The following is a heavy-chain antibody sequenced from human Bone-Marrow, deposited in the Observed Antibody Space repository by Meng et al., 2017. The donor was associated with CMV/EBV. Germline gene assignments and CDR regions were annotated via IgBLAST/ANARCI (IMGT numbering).Heavy chain of an antibody. Sequence: GGSLRLSCAASGFTFSSYAMHWVRQAPGKGLEWVAVISYDGSNKYYADSVKGRFTISRDNSKNTLYLQMNSLRAEDTAVYYCARGGREYQLLSLRLNYYGMDVWGQGTTVTVSS. J-gene: IGHJ6*02. D-gene: IGHD2-2*01. V-gene: IGHV3-30*04. CDR2: ISYDGSNK. CDR3: ARGGREYQLLSLRLNYYGMDV. CDR1: GFTFSSYA.